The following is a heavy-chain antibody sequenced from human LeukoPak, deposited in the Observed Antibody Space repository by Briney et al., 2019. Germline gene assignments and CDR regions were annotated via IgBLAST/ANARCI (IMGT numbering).Heavy chain of an antibody. Sequence: PSETLSLTCTVSGGSISSYYWSWIRQPPGKGLEWIGYIYYSGSTNYNPSLKSRVTISVDTSKNQFSLKLSSVTAADTAVYYCARFGDDSSGLYYYYGMDVWGQGTTVTVSS. V-gene: IGHV4-59*01. CDR1: GGSISSYY. J-gene: IGHJ6*02. D-gene: IGHD3-22*01. CDR2: IYYSGST. CDR3: ARFGDDSSGLYYYYGMDV.